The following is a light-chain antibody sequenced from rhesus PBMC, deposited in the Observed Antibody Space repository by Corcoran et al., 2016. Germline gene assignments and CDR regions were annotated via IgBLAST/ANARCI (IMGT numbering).Light chain of an antibody. CDR3: QKYSSSPFT. V-gene: IGKV3-53*01. CDR2: GAS. CDR1: QSVSSY. Sequence: QVILTQSPATLSLSPGERAPLSCRASQSVSSYLAWYQQKPGQAPRLLIYGASSRATGIPDRSSGSWAGTEVTITISSLEPEDFAVYYCQKYSSSPFTFGPGTKLDSK. J-gene: IGKJ3*01.